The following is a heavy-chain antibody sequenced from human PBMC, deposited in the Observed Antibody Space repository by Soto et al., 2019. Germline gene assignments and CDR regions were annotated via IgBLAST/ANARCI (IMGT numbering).Heavy chain of an antibody. Sequence: QVQLVQSGAEVKKPGASVKVSCKASGYTFTSYAMHWVRQAPGQRLEWMGWINAGNGNTKYSQKFQGRVTITRDTSASTAYMELSSLRSEATAVYYCARGLGLYYFDYWGQGTLVTVSS. CDR3: ARGLGLYYFDY. D-gene: IGHD1-26*01. CDR2: INAGNGNT. V-gene: IGHV1-3*01. J-gene: IGHJ4*02. CDR1: GYTFTSYA.